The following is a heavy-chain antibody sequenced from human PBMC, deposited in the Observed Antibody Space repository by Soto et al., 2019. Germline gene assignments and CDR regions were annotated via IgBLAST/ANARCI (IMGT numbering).Heavy chain of an antibody. Sequence: GGSLRLSCAASGFTFSSYAMSWVRQAPGKGLEWVSAISGSGGSTYYADSVKGRFTISRDNSKNTLYLQMNSLRAEDTAVYYCAKDMRLFKVWLATDWGQGTLVTVSS. D-gene: IGHD2-21*01. J-gene: IGHJ4*02. CDR3: AKDMRLFKVWLATD. V-gene: IGHV3-23*01. CDR1: GFTFSSYA. CDR2: ISGSGGST.